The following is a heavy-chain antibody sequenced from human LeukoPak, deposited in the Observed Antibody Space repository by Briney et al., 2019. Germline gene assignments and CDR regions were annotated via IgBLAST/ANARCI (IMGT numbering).Heavy chain of an antibody. V-gene: IGHV3-48*01. CDR3: ARSGGVVVPAEGPQGHYYYSYYMDV. CDR2: ISSSSSTM. CDR1: GFTFSTYN. D-gene: IGHD2-2*01. Sequence: GGSLRLSCAASGFTFSTYNMYWVRQAPGKGLEWVSYISSSSSTMYYADSVKGRFTISRDNAKSSLYLQMNSLRAEDTAVYYCARSGGVVVPAEGPQGHYYYSYYMDVWGKGTTVTVSS. J-gene: IGHJ6*03.